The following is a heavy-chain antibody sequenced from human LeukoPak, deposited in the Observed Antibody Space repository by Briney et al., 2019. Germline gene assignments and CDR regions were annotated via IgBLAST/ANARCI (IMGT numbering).Heavy chain of an antibody. D-gene: IGHD1-1*01. CDR1: GGTFSSYA. J-gene: IGHJ4*02. Sequence: GASVKVSCKASGGTFSSYAISWVRQAPGQGLEWMGWINPNSGGTNYAPTFQGRVTMTRDTSISTAYMELSRLRSDDTAVYYCARAHMAERAGDYWGQGTLVTVSS. V-gene: IGHV1-2*02. CDR3: ARAHMAERAGDY. CDR2: INPNSGGT.